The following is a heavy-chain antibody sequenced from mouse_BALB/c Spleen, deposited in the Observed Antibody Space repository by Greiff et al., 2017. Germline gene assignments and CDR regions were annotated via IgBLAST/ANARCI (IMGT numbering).Heavy chain of an antibody. V-gene: IGHV5-4*02. J-gene: IGHJ4*01. D-gene: IGHD2-12*01. Sequence: EVQLVESGGGLVKPGGSLKLSCAASGFTFSDYYMYWVRQTPEKRLEWVATISDGGSYTYYPDSVEGRFTISRDNAKNHLYLKMSSRTYEDTTMYYGARDDDDRNYYAMDYWGQGTSVTVSS. CDR1: GFTFSDYY. CDR3: ARDDDDRNYYAMDY. CDR2: ISDGGSYT.